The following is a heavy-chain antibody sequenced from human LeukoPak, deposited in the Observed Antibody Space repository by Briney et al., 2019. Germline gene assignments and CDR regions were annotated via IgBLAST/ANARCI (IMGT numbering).Heavy chain of an antibody. CDR2: IYTTGGT. CDR1: GDSISNVNYY. CDR3: AGRGSSSGTFDI. Sequence: PSQTLSLTCTVSGDSISNVNYYWTWIRQPAEKGLEWIGRIYTTGGTNYNPSLKSRVTMSVDTSKNQFSLKLTSVTAADTAMYYCAGRGSSSGTFDIWGQGTMVIVSS. D-gene: IGHD5-18*01. J-gene: IGHJ3*02. V-gene: IGHV4-61*02.